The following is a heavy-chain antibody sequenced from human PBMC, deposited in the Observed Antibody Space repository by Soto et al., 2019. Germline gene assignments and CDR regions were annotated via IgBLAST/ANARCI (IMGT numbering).Heavy chain of an antibody. CDR2: INHSGST. D-gene: IGHD6-13*01. J-gene: IGHJ5*02. V-gene: IGHV4-34*01. CDR3: ARHRGRIAAAGTGGWFDP. CDR1: GGSFSGYY. Sequence: SETLSLTCAVYGGSFSGYYWSWIRQPPGKGLEWIGEINHSGSTNYNPSLKSRVTISVDTSKNQFSLKLSSVTAADTAVYYCARHRGRIAAAGTGGWFDPWGQGTLVTV.